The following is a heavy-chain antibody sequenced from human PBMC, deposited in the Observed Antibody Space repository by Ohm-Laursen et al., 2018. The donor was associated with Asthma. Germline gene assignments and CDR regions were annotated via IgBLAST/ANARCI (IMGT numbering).Heavy chain of an antibody. D-gene: IGHD1-1*01. CDR1: GASFSTYY. CDR2: IYSTGST. Sequence: SETLSLTCTLSGASFSTYYWGWIRQPPGKGLEWIGYIYSTGSTNYNPSLESRVTISIDTSTNQFSLKLSSVTAADTAVYYCARDSSPQLGYNWFDPWGRGTLVTVSS. J-gene: IGHJ5*02. CDR3: ARDSSPQLGYNWFDP. V-gene: IGHV4-59*12.